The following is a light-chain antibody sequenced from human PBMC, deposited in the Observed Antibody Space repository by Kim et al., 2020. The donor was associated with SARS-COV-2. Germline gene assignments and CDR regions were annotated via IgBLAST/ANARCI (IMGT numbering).Light chain of an antibody. CDR3: ATWDVSLNGWV. J-gene: IGLJ3*02. V-gene: IGLV1-44*01. CDR2: NDN. Sequence: GQRVTISCSGSSANVGLHFVNWYQQLPGTAPKVGIYNDNQRPSGVPDRFSGSRSGTSASLAISGLQSEDEADYYCATWDVSLNGWVFGGGTQLTVL. CDR1: SANVGLHF.